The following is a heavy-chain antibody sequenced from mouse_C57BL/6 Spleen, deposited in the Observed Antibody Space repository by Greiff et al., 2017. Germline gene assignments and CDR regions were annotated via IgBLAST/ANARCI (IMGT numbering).Heavy chain of an antibody. V-gene: IGHV1-55*01. CDR2: IYPGSGSS. CDR3: ARYGYDAYYYAMDY. Sequence: QVQLQQPGAELVKPGASVKMSCKASGYTFTSYWITWVKQRPGQGLEWIGDIYPGSGSSNYNEKFKSKATLTVDTSPSTAYMQLSSLTSEDSAVYYCARYGYDAYYYAMDYWGQGTSVTVSS. J-gene: IGHJ4*01. CDR1: GYTFTSYW. D-gene: IGHD2-2*01.